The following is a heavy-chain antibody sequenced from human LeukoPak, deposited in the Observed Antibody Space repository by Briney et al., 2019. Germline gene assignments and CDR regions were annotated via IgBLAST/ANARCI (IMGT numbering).Heavy chain of an antibody. J-gene: IGHJ4*02. CDR2: INSDGSAK. Sequence: PGGSLRLSCAVSGFRFSSQWMTWVRQAPGTGLEWVATINSDGSAKYHVDSVKGRFTISRDNAKNLVYLQMSILRAEDTAVYYCADLGTRDCGQGTLVTVSS. V-gene: IGHV3-7*01. CDR1: GFRFSSQW. D-gene: IGHD1-7*01. CDR3: ADLGTRD.